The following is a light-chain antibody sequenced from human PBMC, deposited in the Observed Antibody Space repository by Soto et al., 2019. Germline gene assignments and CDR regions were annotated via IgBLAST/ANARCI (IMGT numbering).Light chain of an antibody. CDR3: AAWDDNLNGPSWV. Sequence: ELTQPPSVSVAPGQTARITCGGNNIGSNTVNWYKQLPGTAPKLLIFGNDQRPSGVPDRFSGSKSGTSASLAISGLQSEDEADFYCAAWDDNLNGPSWVFGGGTQLTVL. J-gene: IGLJ3*02. V-gene: IGLV1-44*01. CDR2: GND. CDR1: NIGSNT.